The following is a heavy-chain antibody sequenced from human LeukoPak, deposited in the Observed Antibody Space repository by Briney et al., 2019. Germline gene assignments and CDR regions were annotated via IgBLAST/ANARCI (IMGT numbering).Heavy chain of an antibody. J-gene: IGHJ3*02. CDR1: GYNFISYG. V-gene: IGHV1-18*01. CDR3: ARDGKAVAGKDAFDI. CDR2: ISANNGDT. Sequence: ASVKVSCKASGYNFISYGINWVRQAPGQGLEWMGWISANNGDTNYPRNLQGRVTLTTDTPTSTAYMELRSLRSDDTAVYYCARDGKAVAGKDAFDIWGQGTMVTVSS. D-gene: IGHD6-19*01.